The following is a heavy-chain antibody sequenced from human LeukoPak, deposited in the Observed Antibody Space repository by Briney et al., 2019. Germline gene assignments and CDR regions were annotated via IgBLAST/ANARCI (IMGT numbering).Heavy chain of an antibody. CDR3: ARGARAGYNLEPFDY. D-gene: IGHD5-24*01. J-gene: IGHJ4*02. CDR2: IYYSGST. Sequence: QASETLSLTCTVSGGSMSSYYWSWIRQPPGRRLEWIGYIYYSGSTKYNPSLKSRVTISVDTSKNQFSLKLSSVTAADTAVYYCARGARAGYNLEPFDYWGQGTLVTVSS. CDR1: GGSMSSYY. V-gene: IGHV4-59*08.